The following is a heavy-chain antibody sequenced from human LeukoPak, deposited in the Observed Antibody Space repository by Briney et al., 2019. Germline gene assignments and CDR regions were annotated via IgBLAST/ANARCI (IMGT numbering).Heavy chain of an antibody. CDR3: ARAPSSLNYYDSSGYYRNDAFDI. D-gene: IGHD3-22*01. Sequence: PSETLSLTCTVSGGSISSYYWSWIRQPPGKGLEWIGYIYYSGSTNYNPSLKSRVTISVDTSKNQFSLKLSSVTAADTAVYYCARAPSSLNYYDSSGYYRNDAFDIWGQGTMVTVSS. CDR1: GGSISSYY. CDR2: IYYSGST. V-gene: IGHV4-59*01. J-gene: IGHJ3*02.